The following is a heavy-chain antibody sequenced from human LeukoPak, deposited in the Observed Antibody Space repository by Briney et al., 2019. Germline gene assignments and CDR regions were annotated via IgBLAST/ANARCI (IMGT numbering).Heavy chain of an antibody. CDR3: HMIGRLDLDY. Sequence: SETLSLTCSVSGGSITSGTFYWGWVRQPPGKGLEWIGTIDYSGSTYFSPSLKSRVTISVDTSKNEFSLKLRSVTAADTAIYYCHMIGRLDLDYWGQGTLVTVSS. V-gene: IGHV4-39*01. J-gene: IGHJ4*02. CDR2: IDYSGST. CDR1: GGSITSGTFY. D-gene: IGHD1-26*01.